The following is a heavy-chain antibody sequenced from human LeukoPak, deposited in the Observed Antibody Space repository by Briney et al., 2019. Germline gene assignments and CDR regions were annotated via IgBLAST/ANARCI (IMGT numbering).Heavy chain of an antibody. CDR1: GGTFSSYA. CDR3: ARTPDHGRGGGAIFDY. V-gene: IGHV1-69*04. J-gene: IGHJ4*02. Sequence: SVKVSCKASGGTFSSYAISWVRQAPGQGLEWMGRIIPILGIANYAQKFQGRVTITADKSTSTAYMELSSLRSEDTAVYYCARTPDHGRGGGAIFDYWGQGTLVTVSS. D-gene: IGHD1-14*01. CDR2: IIPILGIA.